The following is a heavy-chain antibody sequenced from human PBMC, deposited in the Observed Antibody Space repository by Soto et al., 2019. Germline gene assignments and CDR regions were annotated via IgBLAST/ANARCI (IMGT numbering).Heavy chain of an antibody. CDR2: IYYSGST. D-gene: IGHD6-13*01. CDR1: GGSISSSSYY. CDR3: ASPDGYSSSSFDY. V-gene: IGHV4-39*01. Sequence: SETLSLTCTVSGGSISSSSYYWGWIRQPPGKGLEWIGSIYYSGSTYYNLSLKSRVTISVDTSKNQFSLKLSSVTAADTAVYYCASPDGYSSSSFDYWGQGTLVTVSS. J-gene: IGHJ4*02.